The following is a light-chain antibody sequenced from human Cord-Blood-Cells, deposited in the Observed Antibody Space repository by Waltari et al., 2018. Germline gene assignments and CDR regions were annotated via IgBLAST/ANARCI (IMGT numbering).Light chain of an antibody. CDR2: EGS. J-gene: IGLJ2*01. CDR1: SSDVGSYNL. V-gene: IGLV2-23*03. CDR3: SSYAGSSTFVVV. Sequence: QSALTQPAPVSGSPGQSITISCTGTSSDVGSYNLVSWYQQHPGKAPKLMIYEGSKRPAGVSKRFSGAKSGNTAALTFSGREAGDGADYYCSSYAGSSTFVVVFGGGTKLSVL.